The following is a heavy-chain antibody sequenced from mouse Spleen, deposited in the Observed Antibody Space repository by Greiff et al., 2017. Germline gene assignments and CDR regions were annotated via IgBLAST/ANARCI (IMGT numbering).Heavy chain of an antibody. V-gene: IGHV5-9-1*01. Sequence: EVMLVESGGGLVKPGGSLKLSCAASGFTFSSYAMSWVRQTPEKRLEWVATISSGGSYTYYPDSVKGRFTISRDNAKNTLYLQMSSLRSEDTAMYYCARSGGNYVPFAYWGQGTLVTVSA. CDR3: ARSGGNYVPFAY. D-gene: IGHD2-1*01. CDR2: ISSGGSYT. J-gene: IGHJ3*01. CDR1: GFTFSSYA.